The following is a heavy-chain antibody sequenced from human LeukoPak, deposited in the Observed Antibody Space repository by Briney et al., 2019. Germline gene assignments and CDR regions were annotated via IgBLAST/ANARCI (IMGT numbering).Heavy chain of an antibody. CDR1: GGSISSGDYY. J-gene: IGHJ5*02. Sequence: SSETLSLTCTVSGGSISSGDYYWSWIRQPPGKGLEWIGYIYYSGSTNYNPSLKSRVTISVDTSKNQFSLKLSSVTAADTAVYYCARDRHDSASYNWFDPWGQGTLVTVSS. CDR3: ARDRHDSASYNWFDP. V-gene: IGHV4-61*08. D-gene: IGHD2-21*02. CDR2: IYYSGST.